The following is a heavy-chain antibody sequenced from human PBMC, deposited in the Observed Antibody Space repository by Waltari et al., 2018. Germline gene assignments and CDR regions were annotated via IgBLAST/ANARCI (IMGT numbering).Heavy chain of an antibody. J-gene: IGHJ6*02. D-gene: IGHD3-10*01. Sequence: QVQLQESGPGLVKPSETLSLTCTVSGGSISSYYWSWIRQPPGKGLEWIGYIYYSGSTNYNPALKSRVTISVDTSKNQFSLKLSSVTAADTAVYYCARGEWFGELSSYYYGMDVWGQGTTVTVSS. CDR2: IYYSGST. CDR1: GGSISSYY. CDR3: ARGEWFGELSSYYYGMDV. V-gene: IGHV4-59*01.